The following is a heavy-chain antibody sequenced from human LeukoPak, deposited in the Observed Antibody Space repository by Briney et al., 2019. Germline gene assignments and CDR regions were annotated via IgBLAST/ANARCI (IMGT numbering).Heavy chain of an antibody. CDR1: GFTFTRVT. V-gene: IGHV3-21*01. Sequence: PGGSLRLSCAASGFTFTRVTMNWVRQSPGKGLEWVSSISSSGYYIYYADSVKGRFTISRDNAKNSLYLQMNSLRAEDTAVYYCAIDLVSRSNYWGQGTAVTVSS. D-gene: IGHD6-6*01. CDR2: ISSSGYYI. J-gene: IGHJ4*02. CDR3: AIDLVSRSNY.